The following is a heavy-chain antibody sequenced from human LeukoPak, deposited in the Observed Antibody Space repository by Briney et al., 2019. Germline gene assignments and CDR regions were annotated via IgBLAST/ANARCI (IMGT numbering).Heavy chain of an antibody. CDR2: IWYDGSNK. CDR1: GFTLSSYG. CDR3: ARDNRNKHQLVPLGY. V-gene: IGHV3-33*01. J-gene: IGHJ4*02. D-gene: IGHD6-13*01. Sequence: PGGSLRLSCAASGFTLSSYGMHWVRQAPGKGLEWVAVIWYDGSNKYYADSVKGRFTISRDNSKNTLYLQMNSLRAEDTAVYYCARDNRNKHQLVPLGYWGQGTLVTVSS.